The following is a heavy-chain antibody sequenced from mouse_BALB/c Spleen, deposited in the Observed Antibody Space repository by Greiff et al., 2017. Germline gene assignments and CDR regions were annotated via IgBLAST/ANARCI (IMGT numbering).Heavy chain of an antibody. J-gene: IGHJ4*01. CDR1: GYTFTSYY. V-gene: IGHV1S81*02. CDR3: TRDRYDALYAMDY. D-gene: IGHD2-14*01. Sequence: VQLQQSGAELVKPGASVKLSCKASGYTFTSYYMYWVKQRPGQGLEWIGEINPSNGGTNFNEKFKSKATLTVDKSSSTAYMQLSSLTSEDSPVYYCTRDRYDALYAMDYWGQGTSVTVSS. CDR2: INPSNGGT.